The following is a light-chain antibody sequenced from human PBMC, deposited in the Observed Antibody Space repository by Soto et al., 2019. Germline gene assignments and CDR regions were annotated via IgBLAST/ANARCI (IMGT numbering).Light chain of an antibody. CDR2: DVS. J-gene: IGLJ1*01. CDR1: SNDVGGYKF. V-gene: IGLV2-14*01. CDR3: CSYTSISTSYV. Sequence: QSALTQPASVSGSPGQSITISCTGTSNDVGGYKFVSWYQQPPGKAPKLIIYDVSNRPSGVSNRFSGSKSDNTASLTISGLQAEDEADYYCCSYTSISTSYVFGTGTKLTVL.